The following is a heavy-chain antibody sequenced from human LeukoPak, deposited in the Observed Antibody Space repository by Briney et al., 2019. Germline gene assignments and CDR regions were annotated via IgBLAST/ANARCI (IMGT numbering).Heavy chain of an antibody. Sequence: ASVKVSCKASGYTFIDYSMHWVRQAPRQGLRWMGRINPNSGDTNYAQEFLGRVTITRDTSISKTYMELSGLRSDDTAVYYCARDLGSGFNITLAGTGDWGKGTMVTASS. J-gene: IGHJ4*02. V-gene: IGHV1-2*06. CDR2: INPNSGDT. CDR1: GYTFIDYS. D-gene: IGHD6-19*01. CDR3: ARDLGSGFNITLAGTGD.